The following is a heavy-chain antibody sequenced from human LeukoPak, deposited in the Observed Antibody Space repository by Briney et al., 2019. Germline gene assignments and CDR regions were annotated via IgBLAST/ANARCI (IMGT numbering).Heavy chain of an antibody. CDR3: ARSNWNDEGGFDY. D-gene: IGHD1-1*01. CDR2: INSDGSST. V-gene: IGHV3-74*01. J-gene: IGHJ4*02. CDR1: GFTLSSYW. Sequence: GGSLGLSCAASGFTLSSYWMHWVRQAPGKGLVWVSRINSDGSSTSYADSVKGRFTISSDNAKNTLFLQMSSLRAEDTAVYYCARSNWNDEGGFDYWGQGTLVTVSS.